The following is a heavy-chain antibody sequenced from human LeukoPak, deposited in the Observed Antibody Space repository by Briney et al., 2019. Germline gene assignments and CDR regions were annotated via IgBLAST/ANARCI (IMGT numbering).Heavy chain of an antibody. Sequence: PGGSLRLSCAASGFTFSSTWMTWVRQAPGKGLEWVAYINLDGSEKDYVDSVKGRFTISRDNAENSVYLHMSSLRAEDTAIYYCARLRPGYLGYWGQGTLVTVSS. CDR2: INLDGSEK. V-gene: IGHV3-7*05. CDR1: GFTFSSTW. J-gene: IGHJ4*02. CDR3: ARLRPGYLGY.